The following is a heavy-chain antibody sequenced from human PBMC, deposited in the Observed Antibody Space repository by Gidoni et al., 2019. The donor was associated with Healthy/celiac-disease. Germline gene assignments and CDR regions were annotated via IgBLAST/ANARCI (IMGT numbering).Heavy chain of an antibody. CDR2: ISGSGGST. CDR3: AKDGGTMVRGDAFDI. D-gene: IGHD3-10*01. CDR1: GFTFSSYA. V-gene: IGHV3-23*01. Sequence: EVQLLESGGGLVQPGGSLRLSCAASGFTFSSYAMSWVRQAPGKGLEGVAAISGSGGSTYCADSVKGRFTISRDNSKNTLYLQMNSLRAEDTAVYYCAKDGGTMVRGDAFDIWGQGTMVTVSS. J-gene: IGHJ3*02.